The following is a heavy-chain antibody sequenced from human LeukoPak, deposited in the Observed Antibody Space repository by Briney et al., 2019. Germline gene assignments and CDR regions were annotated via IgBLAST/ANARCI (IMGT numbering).Heavy chain of an antibody. J-gene: IGHJ4*02. CDR2: IHTSGDT. CDR3: AKGQRGSYYDSSGYTDY. CDR1: GLTGSHNY. D-gene: IGHD3-22*01. Sequence: GGSLRLSCAASGLTGSHNYVSWVRQAPGKGLEWVSAIHTSGDTCYADSVKGRFTISRDTSKNTLYLQMNSLRAEDTAVYYCAKGQRGSYYDSSGYTDYWGQGTLVTVSS. V-gene: IGHV3-66*03.